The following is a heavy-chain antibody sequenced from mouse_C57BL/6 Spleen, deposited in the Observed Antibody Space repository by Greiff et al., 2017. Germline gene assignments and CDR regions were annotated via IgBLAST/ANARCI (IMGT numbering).Heavy chain of an antibody. D-gene: IGHD1-1*01. CDR3: ARVGYYGSSLGAWFAY. CDR1: GFTFSSYA. CDR2: ISDGGSYT. Sequence: EVKLVESGGGLVKPGGSLKLSCAASGFTFSSYAMSWVRQTPEKRLEWVATISDGGSYTYYPDNVKGRFTISRDNAKNNLYLQMSHLKSEDTAMYYCARVGYYGSSLGAWFAYWGQGTLVTVSA. V-gene: IGHV5-4*03. J-gene: IGHJ3*01.